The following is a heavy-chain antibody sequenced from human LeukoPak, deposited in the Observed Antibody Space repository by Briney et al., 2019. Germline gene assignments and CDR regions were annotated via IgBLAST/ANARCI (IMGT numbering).Heavy chain of an antibody. CDR3: ARLDNYGSGSHY. J-gene: IGHJ4*02. Sequence: SETLSLTCTVSGGSISSSSYYWGWIRQPPGKGLEWIGSIYYSGSTYYNPSLKSRVTISVDTSKNQFSLKLSSVTAADTAVYYCARLDNYGSGSHYWGQGTLVTVSS. CDR2: IYYSGST. CDR1: GGSISSSSYY. D-gene: IGHD3-10*01. V-gene: IGHV4-39*01.